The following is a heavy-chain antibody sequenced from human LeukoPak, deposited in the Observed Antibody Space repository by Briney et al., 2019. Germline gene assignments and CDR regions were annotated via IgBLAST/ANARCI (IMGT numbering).Heavy chain of an antibody. CDR2: INPNSGDT. J-gene: IGHJ6*02. CDR1: KYTFTGYY. D-gene: IGHD2-15*01. Sequence: ASVNVSCKAAKYTFTGYYIHWVRQAPGQGLEGMGWINPNSGDTKYAQKFQGRGTMTRDTSSNTAFMELSRLRSDDTAVYYCARGWTDCSGNNCFPNWVEYDGLGVWGQGTTVTVSS. CDR3: ARGWTDCSGNNCFPNWVEYDGLGV. V-gene: IGHV1-2*02.